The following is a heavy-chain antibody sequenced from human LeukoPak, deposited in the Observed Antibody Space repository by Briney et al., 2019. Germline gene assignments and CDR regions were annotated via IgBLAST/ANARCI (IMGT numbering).Heavy chain of an antibody. CDR1: GGTSNSHA. CDR3: ATTNDGGGYQWVDFFDF. D-gene: IGHD3-22*01. Sequence: ASVKVSCKASGGTSNSHAISWVRQAPGQGLELMGRIIPNLGTTNRAQNFQDRVTLTADKSTNTAYMELTSLTSDDTAVYYCATTNDGGGYQWVDFFDFWGQGTLVTVSS. J-gene: IGHJ4*02. CDR2: IIPNLGTT. V-gene: IGHV1-69*04.